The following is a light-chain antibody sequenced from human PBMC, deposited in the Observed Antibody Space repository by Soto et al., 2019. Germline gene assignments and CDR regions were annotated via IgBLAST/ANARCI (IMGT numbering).Light chain of an antibody. CDR2: DAS. V-gene: IGKV3D-7*01. CDR3: QQDYNLPFT. Sequence: EIVLTQSPGTLSLSPGERATLSCRASQSVSSSYLAWYQQKPGQAPRLLIYDASTRATGIPARFSGSGSGTDFTLTISSLQAEDFAVYYCQQDYNLPFTFGQGTRLEI. J-gene: IGKJ5*01. CDR1: QSVSSSY.